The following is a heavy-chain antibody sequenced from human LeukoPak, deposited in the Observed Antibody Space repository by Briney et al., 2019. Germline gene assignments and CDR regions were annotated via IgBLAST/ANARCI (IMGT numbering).Heavy chain of an antibody. CDR1: GGSISSYH. V-gene: IGHV4-59*01. D-gene: IGHD3-16*01. J-gene: IGHJ4*02. CDR2: IYYSGST. CDR3: ARDQGEHYDY. Sequence: SETLSLTCTVSGGSISSYHWSWIRQPPGKGLEWIGYIYYSGSTNYNPSLKSRVTISVDTAKNQFSLKLSSVTAADTAVYYCARDQGEHYDYWGQGTLVTVSS.